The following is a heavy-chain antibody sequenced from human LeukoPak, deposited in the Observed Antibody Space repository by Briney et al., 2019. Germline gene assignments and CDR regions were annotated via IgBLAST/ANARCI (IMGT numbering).Heavy chain of an antibody. CDR2: INPSGGST. D-gene: IGHD3-10*01. CDR1: GYTFTSYY. J-gene: IGHJ4*02. Sequence: ASVKVSCKASGYTFTSYYMHWVRQAPGQGLEWMGIINPSGGSTSYAQKFQGRVTMTRDTSTSTVYMELSSLRSEDTAVSYCAREMVYGSGRYYFDYWGQGTLVTVSS. V-gene: IGHV1-46*01. CDR3: AREMVYGSGRYYFDY.